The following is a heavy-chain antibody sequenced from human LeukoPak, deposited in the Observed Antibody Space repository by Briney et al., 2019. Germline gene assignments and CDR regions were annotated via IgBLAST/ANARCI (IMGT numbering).Heavy chain of an antibody. CDR2: IIPIFGTA. J-gene: IGHJ5*02. Sequence: SVKVSCKASGYTFTNYGISWVRQAPGQGLEWMGGIIPIFGTANYAQKFQGRVTITADESTSTAYMELSSLRSEDTAVYYCARGESWFDPWGQGTLVTVSS. D-gene: IGHD3-10*01. V-gene: IGHV1-69*13. CDR1: GYTFTNYG. CDR3: ARGESWFDP.